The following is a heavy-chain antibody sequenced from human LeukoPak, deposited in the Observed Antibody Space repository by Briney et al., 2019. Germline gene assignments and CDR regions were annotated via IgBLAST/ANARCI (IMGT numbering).Heavy chain of an antibody. Sequence: ASVKVSCKASGYTLTSYDINWVRQATGQGLEWMGWMNPNSGNTGYAQKFQGRVTMTRNTSISTAYMELSSLRSEDTAVYYCASRGRPIAVAGTWGQGTLVTVSS. CDR2: MNPNSGNT. CDR3: ASRGRPIAVAGT. V-gene: IGHV1-8*01. J-gene: IGHJ5*02. D-gene: IGHD6-19*01. CDR1: GYTLTSYD.